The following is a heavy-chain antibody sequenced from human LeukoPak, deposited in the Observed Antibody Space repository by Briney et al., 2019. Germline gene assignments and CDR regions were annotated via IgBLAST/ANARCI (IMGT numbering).Heavy chain of an antibody. V-gene: IGHV3-30*18. D-gene: IGHD6-19*01. CDR2: ISYDGSNK. Sequence: PGGSLRLSCAASGFTFSSYGMHWVRQAPGKGLEWVAVISYDGSNKYYADSVKGRFTISRDNSKNTLYLQMNSLRAEDTAVYYCAKDGPPRIAVADPEGSYYYYMDVWGKGTTVTVSS. CDR3: AKDGPPRIAVADPEGSYYYYMDV. CDR1: GFTFSSYG. J-gene: IGHJ6*03.